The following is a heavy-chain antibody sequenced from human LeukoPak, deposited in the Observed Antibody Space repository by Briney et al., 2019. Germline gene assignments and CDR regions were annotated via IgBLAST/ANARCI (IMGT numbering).Heavy chain of an antibody. CDR1: GFTFSSYW. CDR2: INSDGSST. J-gene: IGHJ3*02. V-gene: IGHV3-74*01. CDR3: ARSPRAPFDI. Sequence: GGSLRLSCAASGFTFSSYWMHWVCQVPGKGLVWVSRINSDGSSTTYADSVKGRFTISRDNAKNTLYLQMNSLRAEDTAVYYCARSPRAPFDIWGQGTMVTVSS.